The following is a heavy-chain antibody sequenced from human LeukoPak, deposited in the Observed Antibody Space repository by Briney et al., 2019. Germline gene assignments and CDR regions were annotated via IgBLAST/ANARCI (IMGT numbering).Heavy chain of an antibody. J-gene: IGHJ4*02. CDR2: INQDGSER. CDR1: GFTFSSYW. Sequence: PGGSLRLSCAVSGFTFSSYWMTWVRQAPGQGLEWVAYINQDGSERYYVDSVKGRFTISRDNAKKSLNLQMNSLTVEDTAAYYCATERLLDYWGQGTLVTVSS. CDR3: ATERLLDY. D-gene: IGHD2-15*01. V-gene: IGHV3-7*05.